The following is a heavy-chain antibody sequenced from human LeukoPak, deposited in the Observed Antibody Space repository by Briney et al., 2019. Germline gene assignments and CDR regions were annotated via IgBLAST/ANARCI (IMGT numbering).Heavy chain of an antibody. V-gene: IGHV1-2*02. CDR3: ARDYTDIVVAPAARPPRFDP. CDR1: GYTFTGYY. Sequence: ASVKVSCKASGYTFTGYYMHWGREAPGQGLECMVCIIPNSGGTNYAQQFQGRVTMTRHPSISTAYMELSRLRSDDTAVYYCARDYTDIVVAPAARPPRFDPWGQGTLVTVSS. CDR2: IIPNSGGT. J-gene: IGHJ5*02. D-gene: IGHD2-2*01.